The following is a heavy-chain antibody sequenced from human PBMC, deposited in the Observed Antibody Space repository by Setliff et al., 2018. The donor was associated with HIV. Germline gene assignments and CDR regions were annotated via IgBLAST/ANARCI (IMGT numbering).Heavy chain of an antibody. CDR1: GGSLSDHY. Sequence: PSETLSLTCAVYGGSLSDHYWSWIRQPPGKGLEWIGEINHSGSTNYNPSLRSRVSISVDTSKNQFSLRLSSMTAADTAVYYCARDPSSSGWSEGLYYFDSWGRGTLVTVSS. V-gene: IGHV4-34*01. D-gene: IGHD6-19*01. CDR3: ARDPSSSGWSEGLYYFDS. CDR2: INHSGST. J-gene: IGHJ4*02.